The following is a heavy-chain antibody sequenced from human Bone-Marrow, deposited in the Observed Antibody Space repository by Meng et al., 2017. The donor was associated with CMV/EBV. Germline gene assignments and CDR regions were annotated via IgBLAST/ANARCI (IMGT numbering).Heavy chain of an antibody. Sequence: SETLSLTCTVSGGSISSYYWSWIRQPPGKGLEWIGYIYYSGSTNYNPSLKSRVTISVDTSKNQFSLKLSSVTAADTAVYYCASLLRPEGPWYYYYYGMDVWGQGTTVTVYS. CDR3: ASLLRPEGPWYYYYYGMDV. CDR1: GGSISSYY. D-gene: IGHD3-3*01. CDR2: IYYSGST. J-gene: IGHJ6*02. V-gene: IGHV4-59*12.